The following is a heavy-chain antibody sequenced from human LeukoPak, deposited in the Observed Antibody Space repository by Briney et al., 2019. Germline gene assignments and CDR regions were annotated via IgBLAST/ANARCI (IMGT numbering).Heavy chain of an antibody. V-gene: IGHV3-23*01. Sequence: PGGSLRLSCAASGFTFSSYAMSWVRQAPGKGLEWVSAISGSGGSTYYADSVKGRFTISRDNSKNTLYLQMNSLRAEDTAVYYCAKALLERAVAAAPLDVWGQGTTVTVSS. D-gene: IGHD6-19*01. CDR3: AKALLERAVAAAPLDV. CDR2: ISGSGGST. J-gene: IGHJ6*02. CDR1: GFTFSSYA.